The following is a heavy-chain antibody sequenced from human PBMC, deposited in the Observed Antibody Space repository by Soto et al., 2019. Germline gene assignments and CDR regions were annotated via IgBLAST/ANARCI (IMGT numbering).Heavy chain of an antibody. CDR3: VRDGTKTLRDWFDP. J-gene: IGHJ5*02. CDR2: IYATGTT. Sequence: PETLCLTCTVAGASISGFYWSWIRKSAGKGLEWIGRIYATGTTDYNPSLKSRVMMSVDTSKKQFSLKLRSVTAADTAVYYCVRDGTKTLRDWFDPWGQGISVTVSS. CDR1: GASISGFY. D-gene: IGHD1-1*01. V-gene: IGHV4-4*07.